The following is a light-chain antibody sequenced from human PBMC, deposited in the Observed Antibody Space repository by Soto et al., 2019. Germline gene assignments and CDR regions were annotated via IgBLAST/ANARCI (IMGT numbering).Light chain of an antibody. CDR3: QQYSTSPLT. CDR1: QDVSSNY. CDR2: GAS. Sequence: EIVLTQSPGTLSLSPGERATLFCRASQDVSSNYLAWYQQKPGQAPRLLIYGASSRATGIPDRFSGSGSGTDFTLSISRLEPEDLALYYCQQYSTSPLTFGGGTKVDIK. J-gene: IGKJ4*01. V-gene: IGKV3-20*01.